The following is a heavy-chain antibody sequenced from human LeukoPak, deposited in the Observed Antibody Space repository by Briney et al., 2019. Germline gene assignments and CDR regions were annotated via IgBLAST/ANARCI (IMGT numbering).Heavy chain of an antibody. V-gene: IGHV3-20*04. J-gene: IGHJ6*02. CDR3: ARDRAYSYGARIYYYYGMDV. D-gene: IGHD5-18*01. Sequence: GGSLRLSCAASGFTFDDYGMSWVRQAPGKGLEWVSGINWNGGSTGYADSVKGRFTISRDNSKNTLYLQMNSLRAEDTAVYYCARDRAYSYGARIYYYYGMDVWGQGTTVTVSS. CDR1: GFTFDDYG. CDR2: INWNGGST.